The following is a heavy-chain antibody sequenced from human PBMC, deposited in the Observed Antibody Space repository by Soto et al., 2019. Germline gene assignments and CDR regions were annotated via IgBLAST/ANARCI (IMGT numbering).Heavy chain of an antibody. CDR3: AKGGRQWLVTSDFNY. Sequence: VQLVESGGGVVQPGRSLRLSCAASGFTFSDYAMHWVRQAPGKGLEWVAVVYHDGRITHYADSVKGRFTISRDRSKNTVSLEMTSLRAEDTAVYYCAKGGRQWLVTSDFNYWGQGALVTVSS. CDR1: GFTFSDYA. CDR2: VYHDGRIT. J-gene: IGHJ4*02. V-gene: IGHV3-30*18. D-gene: IGHD6-19*01.